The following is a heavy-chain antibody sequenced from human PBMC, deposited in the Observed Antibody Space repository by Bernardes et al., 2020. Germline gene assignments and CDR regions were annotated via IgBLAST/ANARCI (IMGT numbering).Heavy chain of an antibody. V-gene: IGHV3-23*01. Sequence: GGSLRLSCAASGFTFSSYAMSWVRQAPGKGLEWVSAISGSGGSTYYADSVKGQFTISRDNSKNTLYLQMNSLRAEDTAVYYCAKYGDYIWGSKGGFDYWGQGTLVTVSS. CDR1: GFTFSSYA. J-gene: IGHJ4*02. D-gene: IGHD3-16*01. CDR2: ISGSGGST. CDR3: AKYGDYIWGSKGGFDY.